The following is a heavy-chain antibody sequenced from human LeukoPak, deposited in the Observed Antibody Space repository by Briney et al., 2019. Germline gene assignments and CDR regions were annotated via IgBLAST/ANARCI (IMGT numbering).Heavy chain of an antibody. D-gene: IGHD5-18*01. CDR2: IIPILGIA. CDR3: ARGPGYSYGPYWYFDL. Sequence: GASVKVSCKASGGTFSSYAISWVRQAPGQGLEWMGRIIPILGIAHYAQKFQGRVTITADKSTSTAYMELSSLRSEDTAVYYCARGPGYSYGPYWYFDLWGRGTLVTVSS. V-gene: IGHV1-69*04. CDR1: GGTFSSYA. J-gene: IGHJ2*01.